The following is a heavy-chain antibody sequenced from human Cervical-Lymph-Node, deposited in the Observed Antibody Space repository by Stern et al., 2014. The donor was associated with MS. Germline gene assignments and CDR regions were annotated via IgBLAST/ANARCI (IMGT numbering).Heavy chain of an antibody. CDR3: ANPLPYAN. CDR2: VTPTDGRT. J-gene: IGHJ1*01. Sequence: QLVQSGAEVKKPGASVKVSCKASGDTFASYPIHWLRQAPGQGPVWMGIVTPTDGRTTYAQTFKGRVTMTRDTSTRTVYMELSSLKAEDTAMYFCANPLPYANWGQGTRVTVSS. CDR1: GDTFASYP. V-gene: IGHV1-46*03. D-gene: IGHD4-17*01.